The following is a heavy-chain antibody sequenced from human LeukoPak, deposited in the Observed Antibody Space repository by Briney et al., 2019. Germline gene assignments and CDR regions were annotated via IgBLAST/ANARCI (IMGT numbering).Heavy chain of an antibody. CDR2: ISRNSGSI. CDR3: AREKYYYGSGSYSAFDI. Sequence: GRSLRLSCAASGLSFDDYSMNWIRQAPGKGLEWVSGISRNSGSIGYADSVKGRFTISRDNSKNTLYLQMNSLRAEDTAVYYCAREKYYYGSGSYSAFDIWGQGTMVTVSS. CDR1: GLSFDDYS. D-gene: IGHD3-10*01. J-gene: IGHJ3*02. V-gene: IGHV3-9*01.